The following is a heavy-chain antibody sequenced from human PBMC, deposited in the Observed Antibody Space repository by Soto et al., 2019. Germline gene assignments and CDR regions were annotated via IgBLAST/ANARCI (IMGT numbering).Heavy chain of an antibody. J-gene: IGHJ4*02. CDR2: INAGNGNT. CDR1: GYTFTHYT. CDR3: ARDGSIFGVVPPYFDY. V-gene: IGHV1-3*01. D-gene: IGHD3-3*01. Sequence: ASVKVSCKASGYTFTHYTMNWVRQAPGQRLEWMGWINAGNGNTKLSQKFQGRVTITSDTSASTAYMELSSLRSEDTAVYYCARDGSIFGVVPPYFDYWGQGTLVTVSS.